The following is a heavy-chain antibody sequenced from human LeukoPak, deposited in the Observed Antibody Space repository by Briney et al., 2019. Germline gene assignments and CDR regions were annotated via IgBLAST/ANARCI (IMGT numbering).Heavy chain of an antibody. V-gene: IGHV3-30*04. Sequence: GRSLRLSCAASAFTFSTYTMHWVRQAPGKGLEWVAVISYDGSNKYYADSVKGRFTISRDNSKNTLYLQMNSLRAEDTAVYYCAKDAYDILTGYYNVHYWGQGTLVTVSS. CDR3: AKDAYDILTGYYNVHY. CDR1: AFTFSTYT. J-gene: IGHJ4*02. CDR2: ISYDGSNK. D-gene: IGHD3-9*01.